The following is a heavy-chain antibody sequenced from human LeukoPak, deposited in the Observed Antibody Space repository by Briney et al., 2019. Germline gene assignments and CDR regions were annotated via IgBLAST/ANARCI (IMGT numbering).Heavy chain of an antibody. CDR2: ISAYNGNT. V-gene: IGHV1-18*01. CDR3: AREASSSWYDRYDYNWFDP. D-gene: IGHD6-13*01. CDR1: GYTFTSYG. Sequence: GASVKVSCKASGYTFTSYGISWVRQAPGQGLEWMEWISAYNGNTNYAQKLQGRVTMTTDTSTSTAYMELRSLRSDDTAVYYCAREASSSWYDRYDYNWFDPWGQGTLVTVSS. J-gene: IGHJ5*02.